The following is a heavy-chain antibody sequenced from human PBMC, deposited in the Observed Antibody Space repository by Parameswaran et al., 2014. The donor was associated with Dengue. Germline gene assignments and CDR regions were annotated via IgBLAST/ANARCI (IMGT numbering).Heavy chain of an antibody. V-gene: IGHV3-21*01. D-gene: IGHD3-3*01. J-gene: IGHJ4*02. CDR1: GFTFSSYT. CDR2: ISSSGTYI. CDR3: GTSPPQNY. Sequence: GGSLRLSCAASGFTFSSYTMNWVRQAPGKGLEWVSYISSSGTYISYADSVKGRFTISRDNAKKSLYLQMNSLRAEDSGVYYCGTSPPQNYWGQGTLVTVSS.